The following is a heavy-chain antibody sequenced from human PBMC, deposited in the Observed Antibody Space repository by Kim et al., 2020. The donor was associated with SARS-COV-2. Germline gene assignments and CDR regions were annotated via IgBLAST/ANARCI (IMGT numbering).Heavy chain of an antibody. CDR3: ARGRPMDV. V-gene: IGHV1-46*01. Sequence: ASVKVSCKPSGYTFTSVYMNWVRQAPGQGLEWMGIINPSDGTTSYPQKFQGRVTMTRDTSTSTVYMELSSLRSEDTAMYYCARGRPMDVWGKGTTVTVPS. J-gene: IGHJ6*03. CDR1: GYTFTSVY. CDR2: INPSDGTT.